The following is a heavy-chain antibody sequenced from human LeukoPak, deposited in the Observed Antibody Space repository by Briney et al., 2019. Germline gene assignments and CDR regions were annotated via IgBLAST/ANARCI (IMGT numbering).Heavy chain of an antibody. D-gene: IGHD5-24*01. V-gene: IGHV1-2*06. CDR3: ARGLLGWPHPPDY. CDR2: INPNSGGT. Sequence: VASVKVSCTASGYTLTDYYMHWVRQAPGQGLEWMGRINPNSGGTNYAQKFQGRVTMTRDTSISTVYMELSRLRSDDTAVYYCARGLLGWPHPPDYWGQGTLVTVSS. CDR1: GYTLTDYY. J-gene: IGHJ4*02.